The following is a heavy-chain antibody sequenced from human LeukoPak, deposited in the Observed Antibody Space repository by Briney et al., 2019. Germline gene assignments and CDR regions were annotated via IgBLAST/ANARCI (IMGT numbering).Heavy chain of an antibody. V-gene: IGHV5-51*01. CDR1: GYSFTSYW. Sequence: GESLKISCKGSGYSFTSYWIGWVRQMPGKGLEWMGIIYPGNSDTRYSPSFQGQVTISADKSISTAYLQWSSLKASDTAMYYCALIAVAGNDAFDIWGQGTMVTVSS. D-gene: IGHD6-19*01. CDR2: IYPGNSDT. J-gene: IGHJ3*02. CDR3: ALIAVAGNDAFDI.